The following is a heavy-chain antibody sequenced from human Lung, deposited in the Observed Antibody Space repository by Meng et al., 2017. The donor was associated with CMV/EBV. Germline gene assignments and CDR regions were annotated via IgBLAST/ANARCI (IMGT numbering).Heavy chain of an antibody. Sequence: SXAASGFTFSNAWMNWVRQAPGKGLEWVGRIKSKTDGGTTDYAAPVKGKFTISRDDSENRLYLQMNSLKTEDTAVYYCTSDGPVGSTRGVVDYWGQGTLVTVSS. D-gene: IGHD3-10*01. CDR2: IKSKTDGGTT. V-gene: IGHV3-15*01. J-gene: IGHJ4*02. CDR3: TSDGPVGSTRGVVDY. CDR1: GFTFSNAW.